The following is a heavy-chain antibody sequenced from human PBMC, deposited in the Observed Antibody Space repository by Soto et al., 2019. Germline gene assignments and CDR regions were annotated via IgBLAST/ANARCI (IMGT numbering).Heavy chain of an antibody. CDR3: GKTSNRYYFDF. V-gene: IGHV3-23*01. J-gene: IGHJ4*02. Sequence: GGSLRLSCAASGFSFRSYAMRWVRQAPGKGLEWVSAVNAVGDDTYYADSVKGRFTISRDNSRNTLYLQMNSLRADDTAVYYCGKTSNRYYFDFWGQGTLVTVSS. CDR2: VNAVGDDT. CDR1: GFSFRSYA. D-gene: IGHD7-27*01.